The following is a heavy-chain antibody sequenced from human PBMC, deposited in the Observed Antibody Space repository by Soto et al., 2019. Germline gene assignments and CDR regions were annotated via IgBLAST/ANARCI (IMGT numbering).Heavy chain of an antibody. Sequence: SETLSLTCTVSGGSISSDDFYWSWIRQHPGKGLEWIGYIYYSGNTYYNPSLKSRVTISVDRSKNQFSLKLSSVTAADTAVYYCARSQTTVTSYDYWGQGTLVTVSS. D-gene: IGHD4-17*01. CDR3: ARSQTTVTSYDY. CDR1: GGSISSDDFY. CDR2: IYYSGNT. V-gene: IGHV4-30-4*08. J-gene: IGHJ4*02.